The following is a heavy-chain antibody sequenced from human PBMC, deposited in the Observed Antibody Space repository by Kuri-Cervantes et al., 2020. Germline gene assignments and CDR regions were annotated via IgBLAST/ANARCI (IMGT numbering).Heavy chain of an antibody. V-gene: IGHV3-48*02. Sequence: GGSLRLSCAASGFTFSSYSMNWVRQAPGKGLEWVSYISSSSSTIYYADSVKGRFTISRDNAENSLYLQMNSLRDEDTAVYYCARVLANDFWTSQRDGWFDPWGQGTLVTVSS. D-gene: IGHD3-3*01. J-gene: IGHJ5*02. CDR3: ARVLANDFWTSQRDGWFDP. CDR2: ISSSSSTI. CDR1: GFTFSSYS.